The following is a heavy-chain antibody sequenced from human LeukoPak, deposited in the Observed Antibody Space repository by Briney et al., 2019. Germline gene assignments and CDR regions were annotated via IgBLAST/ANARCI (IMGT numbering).Heavy chain of an antibody. CDR2: ISSSGSTI. CDR3: ARLYSIGMDV. Sequence: GGSLRLSCAASGFTFSSYEMNWVRQAPGKGQEWVSYISSSGSTISYADSVKGRFTISRDNAKNSLYLQMNSLRAEDTAVYYCARLYSIGMDVWGQGTTVTVSS. D-gene: IGHD2-15*01. V-gene: IGHV3-48*03. CDR1: GFTFSSYE. J-gene: IGHJ6*02.